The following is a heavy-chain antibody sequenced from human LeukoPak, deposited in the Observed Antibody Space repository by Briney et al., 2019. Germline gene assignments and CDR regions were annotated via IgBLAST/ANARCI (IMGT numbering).Heavy chain of an antibody. CDR3: AKGIAAANWFDP. V-gene: IGHV1-2*02. J-gene: IGHJ5*02. CDR1: GYTFTGYY. Sequence: ASVKVSCKASGYTFTGYYIHWVRQAPGQGLEWMGWINRNSGDANYAQKFQGRATMTRDTSISTAYMELSRLRSDDTAVYYCAKGIAAANWFDPWGQGTLVTVSS. D-gene: IGHD6-13*01. CDR2: INRNSGDA.